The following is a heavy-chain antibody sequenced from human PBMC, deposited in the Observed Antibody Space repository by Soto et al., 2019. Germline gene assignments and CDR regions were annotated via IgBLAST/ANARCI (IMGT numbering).Heavy chain of an antibody. J-gene: IGHJ4*02. CDR1: GFTFSSYA. CDR2: ISYDGSNK. CDR3: ARSYCSGGSCQPFDY. Sequence: QVQLVESGGGVVQPGRSLRLSCAASGFTFSSYAMHWVRQAPGKGLEWVAVISYDGSNKYYADSVKGRFTISRDNYKNTLYLQMNSLRAEDTAVYYCARSYCSGGSCQPFDYWGQGTLVTVSS. V-gene: IGHV3-30-3*01. D-gene: IGHD2-15*01.